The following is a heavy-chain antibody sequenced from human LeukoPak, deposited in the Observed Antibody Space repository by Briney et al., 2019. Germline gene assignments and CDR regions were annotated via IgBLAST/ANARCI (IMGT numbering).Heavy chain of an antibody. D-gene: IGHD6-19*01. CDR1: GGSFSGYY. V-gene: IGHV4-34*01. CDR2: INHSGGT. Sequence: PSETLSLTCAVYGGSFSGYYWSWIRQPSGKGLEWIGEINHSGGTNYNPSLKSRVTISVDTSKNQFSLKLSSVTAADTAVYYCARGRRQWRFDYWGQGTLVTVSS. CDR3: ARGRRQWRFDY. J-gene: IGHJ4*02.